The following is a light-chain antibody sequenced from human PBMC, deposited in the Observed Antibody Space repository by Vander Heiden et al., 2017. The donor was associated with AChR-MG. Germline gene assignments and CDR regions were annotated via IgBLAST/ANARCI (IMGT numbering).Light chain of an antibody. CDR2: DAS. Sequence: EIVLTQSPATLSLSPGERATLPSRASPSVLTFLAWYKHNPGQPPRLLISDASNRATGIPARFRGSGSGTDFTLTISTLEPEDFAVYYCQQRYNWPRTFGQGTRVEI. V-gene: IGKV3-11*01. CDR1: PSVLTF. J-gene: IGKJ1*01. CDR3: QQRYNWPRT.